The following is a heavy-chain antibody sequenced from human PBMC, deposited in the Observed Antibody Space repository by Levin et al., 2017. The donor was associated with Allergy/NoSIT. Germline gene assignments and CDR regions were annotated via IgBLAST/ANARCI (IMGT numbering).Heavy chain of an antibody. CDR2: ISYDGSLK. J-gene: IGHJ4*02. Sequence: TGGSLRLSCAASGFTFRNHGMQWVRQAPGKGLEWVAVISYDGSLKYYADSVRGRFTVSRDNSKDTLYLQMNSLRAEDTAVYYCAKEYGGAGSSYMAYFDSWGQGSLVTVSS. CDR1: GFTFRNHG. D-gene: IGHD3-10*01. V-gene: IGHV3-30*18. CDR3: AKEYGGAGSSYMAYFDS.